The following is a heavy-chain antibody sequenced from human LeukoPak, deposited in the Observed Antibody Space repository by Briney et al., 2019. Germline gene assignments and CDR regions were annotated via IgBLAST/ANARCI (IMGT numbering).Heavy chain of an antibody. Sequence: GASVKVSCQASGYTSNRFGVAWVRQAPGQGLEWIGWISSDNGNTKYVDRLQGRVTMTIDRSTTTAYMELRSLRADGTAVYFCANVAKGRYFFYYMDVWGKGTTVTVSS. CDR3: ANVAKGRYFFYYMDV. CDR2: ISSDNGNT. CDR1: GYTSNRFG. J-gene: IGHJ6*03. D-gene: IGHD2-15*01. V-gene: IGHV1-18*01.